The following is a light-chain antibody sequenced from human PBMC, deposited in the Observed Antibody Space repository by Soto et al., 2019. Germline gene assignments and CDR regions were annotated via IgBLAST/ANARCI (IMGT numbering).Light chain of an antibody. CDR1: QGIRND. CDR2: GAS. CDR3: LQHNNYPPLT. J-gene: IGKJ5*01. V-gene: IGKV1-17*01. Sequence: DIQMTQSPSSLYASVGDRVTITCRAIQGIRNDLAWYQQKPGMAPKRLIYGASSLQSGVPSRFSGSGSGTEFTLTISSRQPEDSATYYCLQHNNYPPLTFGQGTRLEIK.